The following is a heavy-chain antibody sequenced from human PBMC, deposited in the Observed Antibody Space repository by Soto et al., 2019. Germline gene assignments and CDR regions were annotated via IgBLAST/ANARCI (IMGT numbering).Heavy chain of an antibody. D-gene: IGHD4-17*01. CDR1: GGTFSNYA. V-gene: IGHV1-69*06. J-gene: IGHJ5*02. CDR2: IIPIFGTA. CDR3: AREAEATYGDYGFDP. Sequence: QVQLVQSGAEVKKPGSSVKVSCKASGGTFSNYAINWVRQAPGQGLEWMGGIIPIFGTANYAQKFQGRVTITADKSTSTAYMELSSLRSEDTAVYYCAREAEATYGDYGFDPWGQGTLVTVSS.